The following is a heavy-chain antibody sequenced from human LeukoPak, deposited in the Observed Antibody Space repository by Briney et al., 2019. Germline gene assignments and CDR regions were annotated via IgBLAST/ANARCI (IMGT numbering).Heavy chain of an antibody. Sequence: GESLKISCKGSGYSFTSYWIGWVRQMPGKGLEWMGIIYPGDSDTRYSPSFQGQVTISADKSISTAYLQWSSLKASDTAMYYCARVIRWLYCGSTSCYGAFDYWGQGTLVTVSS. V-gene: IGHV5-51*01. CDR3: ARVIRWLYCGSTSCYGAFDY. CDR2: IYPGDSDT. D-gene: IGHD2-2*01. CDR1: GYSFTSYW. J-gene: IGHJ4*02.